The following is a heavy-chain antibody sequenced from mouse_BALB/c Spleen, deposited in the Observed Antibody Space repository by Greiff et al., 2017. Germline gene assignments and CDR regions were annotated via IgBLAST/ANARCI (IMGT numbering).Heavy chain of an antibody. Sequence: VQLQQSGPELVKPGASVKISCKASGYSFTGYFMNWVMQSHGKSLEWIGRINPYNGDTFYNQKFKGKATLTVDKSSSTAHMERRSLASEDSAVYYCARDDGNWYFDVWGAGTTVTVSS. J-gene: IGHJ1*01. CDR1: GYSFTGYF. CDR2: INPYNGDT. V-gene: IGHV1-20*02. D-gene: IGHD2-1*01. CDR3: ARDDGNWYFDV.